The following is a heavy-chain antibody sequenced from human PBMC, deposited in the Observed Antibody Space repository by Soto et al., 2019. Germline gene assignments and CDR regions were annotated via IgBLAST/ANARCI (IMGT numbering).Heavy chain of an antibody. D-gene: IGHD6-6*01. Sequence: GGSLRLSCADSGFTFDDYAMHWVRQAPGKGLEWVSGISWNSGSIGYADSVKGRFTISRDNAKNSLYLQMNSLRAEDTALYYCAKDSSSYYYYGMDVWGQGTTVTVSS. CDR3: AKDSSSYYYYGMDV. V-gene: IGHV3-9*01. CDR1: GFTFDDYA. CDR2: ISWNSGSI. J-gene: IGHJ6*02.